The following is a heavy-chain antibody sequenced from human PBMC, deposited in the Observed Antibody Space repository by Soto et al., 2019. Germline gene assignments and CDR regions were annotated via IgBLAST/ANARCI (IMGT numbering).Heavy chain of an antibody. CDR2: MNPNSGNT. Sequence: QVRLVQSGAEVKKPGASVKVSCKASGYTFTTYNINWVRQAPGQGLEWMGWMNPNSGNTGYAQKFQGRVTMTRNTSISTAYMELSSLRSEDRAVFYCARESASEAFDIWGQGTMVTVSS. CDR3: ARESASEAFDI. V-gene: IGHV1-8*01. CDR1: GYTFTTYN. J-gene: IGHJ3*02.